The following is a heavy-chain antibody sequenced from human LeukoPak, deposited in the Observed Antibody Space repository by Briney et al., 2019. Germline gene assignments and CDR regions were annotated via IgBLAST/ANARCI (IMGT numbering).Heavy chain of an antibody. J-gene: IGHJ4*02. Sequence: ASVTVSSKASGYTFTSYVPNWVRQAPGQGREWMGWINANTENPPYAQGFTGRFVFSLDTSVSTAYLQISSLKAEDTAEYYCARGVVAGINPTNYWGQRALVTVSS. CDR3: ARGVVAGINPTNY. D-gene: IGHD6-19*01. V-gene: IGHV7-4-1*02. CDR2: INANTENP. CDR1: GYTFTSYV.